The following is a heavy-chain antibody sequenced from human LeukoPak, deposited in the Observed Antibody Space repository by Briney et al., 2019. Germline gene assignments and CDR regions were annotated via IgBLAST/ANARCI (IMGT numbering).Heavy chain of an antibody. CDR3: AREGGSGSYYYYYGMDV. CDR2: INSDGSST. CDR1: GFTFSSYW. V-gene: IGHV3-74*01. J-gene: IGHJ6*02. D-gene: IGHD3-10*01. Sequence: QPGGSLRLSCAASGFTFSSYWMHWVRQAPGKGLVWVSRINSDGSSTSYADSVKGRLTISRDNAKNTLYLQMNSLRAEDTAVYYCAREGGSGSYYYYYGMDVWGQGTTVTVSS.